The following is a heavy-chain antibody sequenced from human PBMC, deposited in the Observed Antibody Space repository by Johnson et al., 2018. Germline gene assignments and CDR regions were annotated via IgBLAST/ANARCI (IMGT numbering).Heavy chain of an antibody. CDR3: ARDRVRWERLWGGSDAFDI. D-gene: IGHD1-26*01. V-gene: IGHV3-30-3*01. J-gene: IGHJ3*02. Sequence: VQLLESGGGVVQPGRSLRLSCAASGFTFSSYAMHWVRQAPGKGLEWVAVISYDGSNKYYADSVKGRFTISRDNSKNTLYVQMNSLRAEDTAVYYCARDRVRWERLWGGSDAFDIWGQGTMVTVSS. CDR2: ISYDGSNK. CDR1: GFTFSSYA.